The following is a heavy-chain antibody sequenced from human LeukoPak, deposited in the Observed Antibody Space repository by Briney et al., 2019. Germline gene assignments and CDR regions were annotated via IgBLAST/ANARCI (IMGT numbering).Heavy chain of an antibody. CDR1: GGSISSYY. CDR3: ARDCSSTSCWAGMDV. Sequence: PSETLSLTCTVSGGSISSYYWSWIRQPPGKGLEWIGYIYYSGSTNYNPSLKSRVTTSVDTSKNQFSLKLSSVTAADTAVYYCARDCSSTSCWAGMDVWGQGTTVTVSS. V-gene: IGHV4-59*01. CDR2: IYYSGST. D-gene: IGHD2-2*01. J-gene: IGHJ6*02.